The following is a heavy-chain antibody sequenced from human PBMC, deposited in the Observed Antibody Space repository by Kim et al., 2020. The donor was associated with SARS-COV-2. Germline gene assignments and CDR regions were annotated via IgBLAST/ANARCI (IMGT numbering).Heavy chain of an antibody. D-gene: IGHD3-10*01. V-gene: IGHV4-4*02. Sequence: SETLSLTCAVSGDSISSDKWWSWVRQPPGNGLEWIGEMNPDGRANFNPSLKSRATISIDRSKNNFSLRLSSVTAADTAVYYCMKGGGSVAYGDCWGQGTLVTVSS. CDR3: MKGGGSVAYGDC. J-gene: IGHJ4*02. CDR2: MNPDGRA. CDR1: GDSISSDKW.